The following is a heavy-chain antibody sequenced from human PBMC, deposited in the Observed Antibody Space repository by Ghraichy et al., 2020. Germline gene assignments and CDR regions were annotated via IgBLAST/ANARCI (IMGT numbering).Heavy chain of an antibody. J-gene: IGHJ4*02. CDR2: ISYDGSNK. D-gene: IGHD1-26*01. V-gene: IGHV3-30*18. Sequence: GGSLRLSCAASGFTFSSYGMHWVRQAPGKGLEWVAVISYDGSNKYYADSVKGRFTISRDNSKNTLYLQMNSLRAEDTAVYYCSKDRWELGVYWGQGTLVTVSS. CDR3: SKDRWELGVY. CDR1: GFTFSSYG.